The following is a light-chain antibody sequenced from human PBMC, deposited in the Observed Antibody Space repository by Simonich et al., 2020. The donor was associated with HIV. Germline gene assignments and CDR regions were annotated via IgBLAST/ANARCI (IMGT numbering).Light chain of an antibody. CDR1: RTILYSSNNKNY. J-gene: IGKJ2*01. Sequence: DIVMTQSPDSLAVSLGERATINCKSSRTILYSSNNKNYLAWYQQKPGQPPKLLIYWASTRESGVPDRFSGSGSGTDFTLTISSLQAEDVAVYYCQQYYDTPYTFGQGTKLEI. CDR3: QQYYDTPYT. CDR2: WAS. V-gene: IGKV4-1*01.